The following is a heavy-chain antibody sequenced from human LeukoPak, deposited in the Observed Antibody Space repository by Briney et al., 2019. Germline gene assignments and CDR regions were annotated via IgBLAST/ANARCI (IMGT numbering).Heavy chain of an antibody. V-gene: IGHV3-7*03. CDR2: LKENGTEK. Sequence: PGGSLRLSCAASGFTFNKHWMSWVRQAPGKGLEWVANLKENGTEKMYVDSVKGRFTISRDNAKNSLYLQMNSLRAEDTALYYCVRDRCSGTSCHDSPNWFDPWGQGTLVTVSS. J-gene: IGHJ5*02. D-gene: IGHD2-2*01. CDR3: VRDRCSGTSCHDSPNWFDP. CDR1: GFTFNKHW.